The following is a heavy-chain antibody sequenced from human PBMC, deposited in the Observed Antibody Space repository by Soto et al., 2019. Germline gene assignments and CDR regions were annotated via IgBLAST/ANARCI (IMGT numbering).Heavy chain of an antibody. CDR1: CGSIISSNW. CDR2: IYHSGST. V-gene: IGHV4-4*02. Sequence: SETLSLTCAFSCGSIISSNWWSWVRQPPGKGLEWIGEIYHSGSTNYNPSLKSRVTISVDKSKNQFSLKLSSVTAADTAVYYCARVTYYYDSSGSVGFGYWGQGTLVTVSS. CDR3: ARVTYYYDSSGSVGFGY. D-gene: IGHD3-22*01. J-gene: IGHJ4*02.